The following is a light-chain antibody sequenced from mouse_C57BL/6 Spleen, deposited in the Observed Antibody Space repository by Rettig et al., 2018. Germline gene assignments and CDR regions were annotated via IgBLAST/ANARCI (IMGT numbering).Light chain of an antibody. CDR3: QQWSSNPPT. V-gene: IGKV4-68*01. CDR1: SSVSY. Sequence: QIVLTQSPALMSASPGEKVTMTCSASSSVSYMYWYQQKPRSSPKPWIYLTSNLASGVPARFSGSGSGTSYSLTISSMEAEDAATYYCQQWSSNPPTFGGGTKLEIK. CDR2: LTS. J-gene: IGKJ2*01.